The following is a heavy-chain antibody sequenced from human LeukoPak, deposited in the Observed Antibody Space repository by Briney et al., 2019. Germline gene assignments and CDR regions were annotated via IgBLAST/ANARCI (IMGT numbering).Heavy chain of an antibody. CDR1: GFTFSSYW. J-gene: IGHJ4*02. CDR2: INTDGSST. D-gene: IGHD1-26*01. Sequence: GGSLRLSCAASGFTFSSYWMHWVRQAPGKGLVWVSRINTDGSSTTYADSVKGRFTISRDNAKNTLYLQMNTLRVEDTAVYYCARASSGSHGDYWGQGTLVTVSS. CDR3: ARASSGSHGDY. V-gene: IGHV3-74*03.